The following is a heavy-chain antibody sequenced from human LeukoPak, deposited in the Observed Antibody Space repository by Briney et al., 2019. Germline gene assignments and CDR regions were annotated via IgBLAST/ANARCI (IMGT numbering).Heavy chain of an antibody. J-gene: IGHJ4*02. CDR3: AKGPYGDGGWYFDY. Sequence: GGSLRLSCAASGFTFSSYGMHWVRQAPGKGLEWVAVISYDGSNKYHADSVKGRFTISRDNSKNTLYLQMNSLRAEDTAVYYCAKGPYGDGGWYFDYWGQGTLVTVSS. V-gene: IGHV3-30*18. D-gene: IGHD4-17*01. CDR2: ISYDGSNK. CDR1: GFTFSSYG.